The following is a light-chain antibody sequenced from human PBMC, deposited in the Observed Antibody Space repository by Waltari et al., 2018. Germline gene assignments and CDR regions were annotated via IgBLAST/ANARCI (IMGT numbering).Light chain of an antibody. Sequence: SALTQPASVSGSPGQSIIISCTGTSSDVGDYNYVSWYQHRPGKAPPLMIYDVAKRPSGISNRFAGSKSGNTASLTISGLQPEDEADYYCCSYAGSDTLVFGGGTKLTVL. J-gene: IGLJ2*01. V-gene: IGLV2-23*02. CDR2: DVA. CDR1: SSDVGDYNY. CDR3: CSYAGSDTLV.